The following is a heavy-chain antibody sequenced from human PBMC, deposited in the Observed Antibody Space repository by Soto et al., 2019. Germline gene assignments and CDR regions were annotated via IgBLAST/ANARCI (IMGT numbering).Heavy chain of an antibody. CDR3: AHRHMVGATEDNWFDP. CDR1: GISLSSSGVG. Sequence: SDPTLVNPTHTLTLTCTFSGISLSSSGVGVGWTRQPPGTALEWLALIYWDDDKRYSPSLRSRLTITKDTSKNQVVLTMTNMDPVDTATYYCAHRHMVGATEDNWFDPWGQGTLVTVSS. V-gene: IGHV2-5*02. J-gene: IGHJ5*02. CDR2: IYWDDDK. D-gene: IGHD1-26*01.